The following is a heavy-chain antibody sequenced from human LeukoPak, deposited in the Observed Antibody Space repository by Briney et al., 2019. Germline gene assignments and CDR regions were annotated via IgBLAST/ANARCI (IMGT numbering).Heavy chain of an antibody. J-gene: IGHJ5*02. CDR1: GGSISSSSYY. V-gene: IGHV4-39*07. D-gene: IGHD5-18*01. Sequence: PSETLSLTCTVSGGSISSSSYYWGWIRQPPGKGLEWIGNIYYSGSTYYNPSLKSRVTISGDTSKNQFSLKLSSVTAADTAVYYCARDSGGYSYGLFDPWGQGILVTVSS. CDR2: IYYSGST. CDR3: ARDSGGYSYGLFDP.